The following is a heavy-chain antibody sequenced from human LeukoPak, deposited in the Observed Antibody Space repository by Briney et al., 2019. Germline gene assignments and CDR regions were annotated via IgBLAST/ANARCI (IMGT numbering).Heavy chain of an antibody. V-gene: IGHV5-51*01. CDR2: IYPGDSDT. D-gene: IGHD5-24*01. CDR1: GYSFTSYW. Sequence: GESLRISCKGSGYSFTSYWIGWVRQLPGKGLEWMGIIYPGDSDTRYSPPFQGQVTISADKSISTAYLQWSSLKASDTAMYYCARTQMATTMSDYWGQGTLVTVSS. J-gene: IGHJ4*02. CDR3: ARTQMATTMSDY.